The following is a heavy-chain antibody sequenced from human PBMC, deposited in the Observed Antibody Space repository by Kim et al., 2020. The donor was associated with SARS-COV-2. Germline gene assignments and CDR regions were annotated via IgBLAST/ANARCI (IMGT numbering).Heavy chain of an antibody. J-gene: IGHJ4*02. CDR2: IYYSGST. V-gene: IGHV4-39*01. CDR3: ATGRLLWPPQGPSL. D-gene: IGHD3-10*01. CDR1: GGSISSSSYY. Sequence: SETLSLTCTVSGGSISSSSYYWGWIRQPPGKGLEWIGSIYYSGSTYYNPSLKSRVTISVDTSKNQFSLKLSSVTAADTAVYYCATGRLLWPPQGPSLGGQGTLVTVSS.